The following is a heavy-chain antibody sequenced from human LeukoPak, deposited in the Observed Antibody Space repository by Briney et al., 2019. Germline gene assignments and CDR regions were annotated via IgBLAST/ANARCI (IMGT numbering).Heavy chain of an antibody. CDR3: AGDSSDIRSLIAH. D-gene: IGHD2-15*01. CDR2: INPNSGGT. CDR1: GYTFTGYY. J-gene: IGHJ1*01. Sequence: GASVKVSCKASGYTFTGYYMHWVRQAPGQGLEWMGRINPNSGGTNYAQKFQGRVTMTRDTSISTAYMELSRLRSEDTAVYYCAGDSSDIRSLIAHWGQGTLVTVSS. V-gene: IGHV1-2*06.